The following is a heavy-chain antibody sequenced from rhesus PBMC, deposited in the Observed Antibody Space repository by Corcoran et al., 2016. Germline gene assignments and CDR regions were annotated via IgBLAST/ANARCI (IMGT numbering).Heavy chain of an antibody. Sequence: EVQLVESGGGLVQPGGSLRLSCAASGFTFSNYWMSWVRQAPGKGLDWVGRSKNKADGGKAAYAESVEGRLTISRDDSNNTLYLKMISRKTEDTAVYYCARDFPSYDFWSGYYTYYFDYWGQGVLVTVSS. CDR2: SKNKADGGKA. D-gene: IGHD3-3*01. CDR1: GFTFSNYW. J-gene: IGHJ4*01. CDR3: ARDFPSYDFWSGYYTYYFDY. V-gene: IGHV3-16*02.